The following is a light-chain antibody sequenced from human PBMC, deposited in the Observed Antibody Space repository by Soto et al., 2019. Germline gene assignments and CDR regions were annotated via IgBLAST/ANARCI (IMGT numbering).Light chain of an antibody. Sequence: QSVLTQPASVSGSPGQSITISCTGTSSDVGSYNLVSWYQQHSGKAPKLMIYEVSKRPSGVSNRFSGSKSGNTASLTISGLQAEDEADYYCCSYAGSSTFKVFGGGTKLTVL. CDR1: SSDVGSYNL. CDR3: CSYAGSSTFKV. J-gene: IGLJ2*01. V-gene: IGLV2-23*02. CDR2: EVS.